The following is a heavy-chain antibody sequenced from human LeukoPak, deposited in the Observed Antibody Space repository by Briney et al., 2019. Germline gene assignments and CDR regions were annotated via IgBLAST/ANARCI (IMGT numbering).Heavy chain of an antibody. CDR1: GGSISSSSYY. J-gene: IGHJ4*02. Sequence: PSETLSLTCTVPGGSISSSSYYWGWIRQPPGKGLEWIGSIYYSGSTYYNPSLKSRVTISVDTSKNQFSLKLSSVTAADTAVYYCARHWNRGSRDYWGQGTLVTVSS. CDR2: IYYSGST. D-gene: IGHD1-26*01. V-gene: IGHV4-39*01. CDR3: ARHWNRGSRDY.